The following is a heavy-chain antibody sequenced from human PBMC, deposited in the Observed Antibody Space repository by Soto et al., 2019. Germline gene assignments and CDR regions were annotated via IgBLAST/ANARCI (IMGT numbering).Heavy chain of an antibody. J-gene: IGHJ6*02. CDR1: GFTFSDYY. D-gene: IGHD6-19*01. V-gene: IGHV3-11*01. Sequence: GGSLRLSCAASGFTFSDYYMSWIRQAPGKGLEWVSYISSSGSTIYYADSVKGRFTISRDNAKNSLYLQMNSLRAEDTAVYYCARDLGYSSGWYYYDGMDVWGQGTTVTVSS. CDR3: ARDLGYSSGWYYYDGMDV. CDR2: ISSSGSTI.